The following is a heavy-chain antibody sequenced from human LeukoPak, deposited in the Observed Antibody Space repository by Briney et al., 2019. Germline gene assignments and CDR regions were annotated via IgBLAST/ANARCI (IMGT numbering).Heavy chain of an antibody. V-gene: IGHV3-9*01. D-gene: IGHD2-2*01. CDR2: ISWNSGTI. J-gene: IGHJ4*02. Sequence: GGSLRLSCAASGFTFDDYAMHWVRHAPGKGLEWVSDISWNSGTIGYADSVKGRFTISRDNAKNSLYLQMNSLRAEDTALYYCAKGGCRSTSCYVNSWGQGTLVTVSS. CDR1: GFTFDDYA. CDR3: AKGGCRSTSCYVNS.